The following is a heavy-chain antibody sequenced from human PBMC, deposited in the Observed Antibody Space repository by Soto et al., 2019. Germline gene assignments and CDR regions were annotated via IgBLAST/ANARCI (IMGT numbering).Heavy chain of an antibody. CDR2: VNHSGST. J-gene: IGHJ5*02. CDR1: GTSFTDYY. V-gene: IGHV4-34*01. D-gene: IGHD1-26*01. CDR3: ARGRVGATHWNWFGP. Sequence: SETLSLTCAVYGTSFTDYYWSWIRQPPGKGLEWIGEVNHSGSTNYNPSLKSRVSISVDTSKNHFSLNLYSVTAADSAVYYCARGRVGATHWNWFGPWGQGTQVTVSS.